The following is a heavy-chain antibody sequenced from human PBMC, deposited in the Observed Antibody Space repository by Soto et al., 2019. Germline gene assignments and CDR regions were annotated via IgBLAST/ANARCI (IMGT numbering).Heavy chain of an antibody. V-gene: IGHV3-30-3*01. CDR2: ISYDGSNK. J-gene: IGHJ4*02. CDR3: ARDPQRRDGYNFDS. D-gene: IGHD5-12*01. CDR1: GFTFSSYA. Sequence: GGSLRLSCAASGFTFSSYAMHWVRQAPGKGLEWVAVISYDGSNKYYADSVKGRFTISRDNAKKVLFLQMNSLRAEDTAVYYCARDPQRRDGYNFDSWGRGTLVTVSS.